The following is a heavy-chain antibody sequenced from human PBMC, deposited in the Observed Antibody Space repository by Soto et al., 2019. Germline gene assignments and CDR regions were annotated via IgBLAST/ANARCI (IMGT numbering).Heavy chain of an antibody. Sequence: EVQLVESGGGLVQPGGSLRLSCAASGFSISDHYMDWVRQAPGKGLEWVGRTRNKANSYTTEFAASVKGRFTISRDDSKSSLYVQINSLKTEDTAVYYCARAWTPVTDVAFDIWGQGTMVTVSS. CDR1: GFSISDHY. D-gene: IGHD4-17*01. V-gene: IGHV3-72*01. J-gene: IGHJ3*02. CDR3: ARAWTPVTDVAFDI. CDR2: TRNKANSYTT.